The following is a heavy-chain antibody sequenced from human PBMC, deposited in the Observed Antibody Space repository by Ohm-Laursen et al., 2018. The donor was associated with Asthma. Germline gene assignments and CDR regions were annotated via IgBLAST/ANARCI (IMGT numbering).Heavy chain of an antibody. CDR3: ARDGRLRGSFDY. J-gene: IGHJ4*02. V-gene: IGHV4-31*03. CDR2: IHYSRST. Sequence: SDTLSLTCTVSGGSISSGHYYLTWIRQHPGKGLEWIGHIHYSRSTIYNPSLESRLTISVDTSKNQFSLNLSSVTAADTALYYCARDGRLRGSFDYWGQGTLVTVSS. CDR1: GGSISSGHYY. D-gene: IGHD3-10*01.